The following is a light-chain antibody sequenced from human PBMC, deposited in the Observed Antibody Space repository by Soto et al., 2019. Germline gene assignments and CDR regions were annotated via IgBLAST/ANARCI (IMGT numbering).Light chain of an antibody. J-gene: IGLJ2*01. CDR2: DDS. V-gene: IGLV3-21*02. Sequence: SYELTQPPSVSVAPGQTARLSCGGNNIGSKSVHWYQQKPGQAPVLVVYDDSDRPSGIPKRFSGSNSGNTATLTISRVEAGDEADYYCQVWDSSSDHVVFGGGTKLTVL. CDR3: QVWDSSSDHVV. CDR1: NIGSKS.